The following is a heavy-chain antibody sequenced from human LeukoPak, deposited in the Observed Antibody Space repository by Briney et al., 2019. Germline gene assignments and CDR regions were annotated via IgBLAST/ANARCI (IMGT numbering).Heavy chain of an antibody. CDR2: INTSGGST. D-gene: IGHD3-22*01. CDR1: GYTFTRYY. J-gene: IGHJ4*02. V-gene: IGHV1-46*01. CDR3: ARDSWRTYYYDSSGYSFARETGVFDY. Sequence: GASVKVSCTASGYTFTRYYIHWVRQAPGHGLEWMGIINTSGGSTSYAQKFQGRVTMTSDTSTSTVYMELSSLRSEDTAVYYCARDSWRTYYYDSSGYSFARETGVFDYWGQGTLVTVSS.